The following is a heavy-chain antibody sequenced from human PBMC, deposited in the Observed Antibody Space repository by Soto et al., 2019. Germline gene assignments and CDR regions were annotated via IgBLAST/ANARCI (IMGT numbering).Heavy chain of an antibody. D-gene: IGHD3-10*01. CDR3: ARAYGAGSFDF. Sequence: QVQLVQSGAEVKKPGASVKVSCTGSGYTVRSYDIHGVRQATGQGLEWMGWVNPNTGNTGYAQKFQGRVTMTRDMSKSSAYMEVNSLTSEDTAIYYCARAYGAGSFDFWGKGTLVSVSS. CDR2: VNPNTGNT. CDR1: GYTVRSYD. J-gene: IGHJ5*01. V-gene: IGHV1-8*01.